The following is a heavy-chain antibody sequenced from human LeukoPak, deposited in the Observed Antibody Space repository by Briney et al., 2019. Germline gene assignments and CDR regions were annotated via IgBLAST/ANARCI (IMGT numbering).Heavy chain of an antibody. J-gene: IGHJ4*02. CDR1: GFTFSDSY. Sequence: GGSLRLSCAASGFTFSDSYMGWFRQAPGKGLEWVSYISNSGSAMYYADSVEGRFTISRDNAKNSLYPQMNSLRAEDTAVYYCARARGSYSFDYWGQGTLVTVSS. CDR2: ISNSGSAM. D-gene: IGHD1-26*01. V-gene: IGHV3-11*01. CDR3: ARARGSYSFDY.